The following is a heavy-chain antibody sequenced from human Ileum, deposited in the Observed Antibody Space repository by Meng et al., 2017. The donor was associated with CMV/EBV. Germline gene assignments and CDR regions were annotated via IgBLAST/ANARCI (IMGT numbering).Heavy chain of an antibody. D-gene: IGHD4/OR15-4a*01. CDR2: IRQDGSET. CDR1: GFMFDNYW. Sequence: GGSLRPSCAASGFMFDNYWMAWVRQAPGEGLEWVANIRQDGSETYYVDSVKGRFTISRDNAKMSLYLQMNSLRAEDTAFYYCARVNDYGGAHYGMDVWGQGTVVTVSS. V-gene: IGHV3-7*01. CDR3: ARVNDYGGAHYGMDV. J-gene: IGHJ6*02.